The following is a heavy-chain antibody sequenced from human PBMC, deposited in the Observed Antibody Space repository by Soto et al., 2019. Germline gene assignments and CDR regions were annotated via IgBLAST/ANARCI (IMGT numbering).Heavy chain of an antibody. CDR1: GFTFSSHA. D-gene: IGHD1-1*01. CDR2: VNDNGGSR. J-gene: IGHJ6*02. CDR3: AKASIPQLVRIGMDV. V-gene: IGHV3-23*01. Sequence: EVQLLESGGGLVQSGGSLRLSCAASGFTFSSHAMTWVRQAPGEGLEWVSSVNDNGGSRYYADSVQGRFTISRDNSKNTLYLQMSSLRAEDTTVYYCAKASIPQLVRIGMDVWGQGTTVTVSS.